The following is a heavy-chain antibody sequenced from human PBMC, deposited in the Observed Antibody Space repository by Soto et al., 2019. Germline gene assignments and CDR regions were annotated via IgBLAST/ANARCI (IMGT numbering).Heavy chain of an antibody. CDR3: ASVVDTAMVTADY. J-gene: IGHJ4*02. Sequence: PXGGLRLSSSASSFTVSSSYMSWVRQAPGKGLEWVSVIYIGGSTYYADSVKGRFTISRDNSKNTLYLQMNSLRAEDTAVYYCASVVDTAMVTADYWGQGTLVTVSS. V-gene: IGHV3-53*01. CDR2: IYIGGST. CDR1: SFTVSSSY. D-gene: IGHD5-18*01.